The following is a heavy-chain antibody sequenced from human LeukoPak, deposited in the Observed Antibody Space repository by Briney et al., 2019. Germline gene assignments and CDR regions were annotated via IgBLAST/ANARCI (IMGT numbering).Heavy chain of an antibody. CDR3: ARAVSGYYGGSLDY. CDR2: IKQDGNEK. J-gene: IGHJ4*02. V-gene: IGHV3-7*04. Sequence: GGSLRLSCAASGFRFNTYWMSWVRQAPGKGLEWVANIKQDGNEKYYADSVKGRFTISRDNAKNSLYLQMNSLRAEDTAVYYCARAVSGYYGGSLDYWGQGTLVTVSS. CDR1: GFRFNTYW. D-gene: IGHD3-22*01.